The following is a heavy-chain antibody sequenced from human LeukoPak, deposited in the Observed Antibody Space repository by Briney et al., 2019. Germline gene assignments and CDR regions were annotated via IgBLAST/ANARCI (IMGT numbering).Heavy chain of an antibody. V-gene: IGHV4-34*01. CDR3: ARPSKGSGSAFDV. J-gene: IGHJ3*01. Sequence: SETLSLTCAVYGGSLSGYYWTLIRQPPGEGLEWIGEINHSGDTNYNPFLKSRVTIVVDTSKNQLSLRLNSVTAADTAVYYCARPSKGSGSAFDVWGQGTMVTVSS. CDR1: GGSLSGYY. CDR2: INHSGDT. D-gene: IGHD3-10*01.